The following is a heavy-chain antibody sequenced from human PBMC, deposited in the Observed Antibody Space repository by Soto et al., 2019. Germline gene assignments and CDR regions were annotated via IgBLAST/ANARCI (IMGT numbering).Heavy chain of an antibody. V-gene: IGHV3-53*01. Sequence: EVQLVESGGGLIQPGGSLRLSCVASGFIVSSNQMSRVRQAPGKGLEWVSVIYSGHTTYYADSVEGLFTISRDDSKNTLYLQMNSLRVEDTAVYYCVRGPSDHKLRLVEWPYGDYWGQGALVTVSS. D-gene: IGHD3-3*01. J-gene: IGHJ4*02. CDR3: VRGPSDHKLRLVEWPYGDY. CDR2: IYSGHTT. CDR1: GFIVSSNQ.